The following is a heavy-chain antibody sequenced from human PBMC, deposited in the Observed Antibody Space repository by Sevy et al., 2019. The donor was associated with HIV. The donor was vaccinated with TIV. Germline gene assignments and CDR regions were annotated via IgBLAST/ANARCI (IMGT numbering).Heavy chain of an antibody. Sequence: GGSLRLSCAASGFTFSSYSFHWVRQAPGKGLEWVAVISYDGSNIYYGESVRGRVTISRDNSKNSLYLQLNSLRGDDTAVYYCARDPVDTPIYYYLYGMDVWGQGTTVTVSS. V-gene: IGHV3-30-3*01. CDR2: ISYDGSNI. CDR1: GFTFSSYS. D-gene: IGHD5-18*01. J-gene: IGHJ6*02. CDR3: ARDPVDTPIYYYLYGMDV.